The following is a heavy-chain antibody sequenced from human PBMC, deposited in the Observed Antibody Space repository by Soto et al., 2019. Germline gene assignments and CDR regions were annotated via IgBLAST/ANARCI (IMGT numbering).Heavy chain of an antibody. CDR2: IYYSGST. Sequence: PSETLSLTCTVSGGSISSSSYYWGWIRQPPGKGLEWIGGIYYSGSTYYNPSLKSRVTISVDTSKNQFSLKLSSVTAADTAVYYCARPSGSYDYYYYGMDVWGQGTTVTVSS. CDR1: GGSISSSSYY. D-gene: IGHD1-26*01. CDR3: ARPSGSYDYYYYGMDV. V-gene: IGHV4-39*01. J-gene: IGHJ6*02.